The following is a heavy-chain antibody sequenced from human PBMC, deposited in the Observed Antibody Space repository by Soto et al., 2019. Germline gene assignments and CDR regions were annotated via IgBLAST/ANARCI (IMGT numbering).Heavy chain of an antibody. V-gene: IGHV3-53*01. CDR3: ASQGTTVTPYYHYGMDV. Sequence: PWGSLRLSCSASGFTVSSNYMSWCRQAPGKGLEWVSVIYSGGSTYYADSVKGRFTISRDNSKNTLYLQMNSLRAEDTAVYYCASQGTTVTPYYHYGMDVWGQGTTVTVSS. J-gene: IGHJ6*02. CDR2: IYSGGST. CDR1: GFTVSSNY. D-gene: IGHD4-17*01.